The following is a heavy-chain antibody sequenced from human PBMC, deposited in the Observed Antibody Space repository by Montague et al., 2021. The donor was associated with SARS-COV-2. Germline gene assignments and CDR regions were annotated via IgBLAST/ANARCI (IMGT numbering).Heavy chain of an antibody. Sequence: TLSLTCSVSGASISSANDYWTWIRQPAGKGLEWIGHISTSGSSSYNPSLKSRVTIILDTSKQQFSLELTSVTAADTAVYYCARDRRGMAMAGRAYYYYYMDVWGKGTTVRLL. V-gene: IGHV4-61*09. CDR2: ISTSGSS. CDR3: ARDRRGMAMAGRAYYYYYMDV. CDR1: GASISSANDY. J-gene: IGHJ6*03. D-gene: IGHD6-19*01.